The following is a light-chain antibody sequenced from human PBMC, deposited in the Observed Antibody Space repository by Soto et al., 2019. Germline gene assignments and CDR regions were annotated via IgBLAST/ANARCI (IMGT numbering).Light chain of an antibody. CDR2: GAS. V-gene: IGKV3-15*01. Sequence: EIVMTQSPATLSVSPGERATLSCRASQSVRSNLAWYQQKPGQAPRLLIYGASTRATGIPARFSGSGSGTEFTLTISSLQSEDFAVYYCQQYNNWHLFGQGTKVEIK. CDR1: QSVRSN. J-gene: IGKJ1*01. CDR3: QQYNNWHL.